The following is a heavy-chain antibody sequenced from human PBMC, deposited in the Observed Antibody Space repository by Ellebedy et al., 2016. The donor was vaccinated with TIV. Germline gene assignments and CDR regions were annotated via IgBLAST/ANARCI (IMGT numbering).Heavy chain of an antibody. CDR2: IEPDTGNT. Sequence: AASVKVSCKASGYSFTFYDVTLVRLATGQGLAWMGWIEPDTGNTAYAQKFRGRVTMTKNTSISTAYMELSSLTSEDTAVYYCSRGLGVVPDSWGQGTRVTVSS. CDR1: GYSFTFYD. D-gene: IGHD2-21*01. J-gene: IGHJ5*01. CDR3: SRGLGVVPDS. V-gene: IGHV1-8*01.